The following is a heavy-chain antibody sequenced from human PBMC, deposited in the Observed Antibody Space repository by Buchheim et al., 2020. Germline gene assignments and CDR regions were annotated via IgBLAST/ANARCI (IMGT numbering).Heavy chain of an antibody. V-gene: IGHV7-4-1*02. Sequence: QVQLVQSGSELKKPGASVKVSCKAPGYSFTSYGMSWVRQAPGQGFEWMGWINTNTGNPTYAQGFTGRFVFSLDPSVSTAYLQISSLKAEDTAVYYCARVASIFGVVIKRYFDYWGQGTL. CDR2: INTNTGNP. CDR1: GYSFTSYG. CDR3: ARVASIFGVVIKRYFDY. D-gene: IGHD3-3*01. J-gene: IGHJ4*02.